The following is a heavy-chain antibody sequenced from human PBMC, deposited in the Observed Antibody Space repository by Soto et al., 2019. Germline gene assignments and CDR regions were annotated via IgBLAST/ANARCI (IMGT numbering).Heavy chain of an antibody. Sequence: SVKVSCKASGGTFSTYAIDWVRQAPGQGLEWMGGIIPLFGTAKYAQNFQGRITITAGESTNTAYMELRSLRSQDTAVYYCARGVHYDSSGYYYFYWGQGTLVTVSS. J-gene: IGHJ4*02. CDR1: GGTFSTYA. V-gene: IGHV1-69*13. D-gene: IGHD3-22*01. CDR2: IIPLFGTA. CDR3: ARGVHYDSSGYYYFY.